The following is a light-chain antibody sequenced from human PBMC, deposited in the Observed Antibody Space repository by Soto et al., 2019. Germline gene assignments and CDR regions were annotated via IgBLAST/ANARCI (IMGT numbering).Light chain of an antibody. CDR1: QSLFFRSSNKNY. CDR2: WAS. J-gene: IGKJ4*01. CDR3: QLYYSPPPT. V-gene: IGKV4-1*01. Sequence: DIVRSQSQKSLAVSLGERATINCKSSQSLFFRSSNKNYLAWYQQKPGQPPKLLFYWASTRDSGVPDRFDGSGSGTDFTLTISSLQAEDVAVYYCQLYYSPPPTFAGGTKVAIK.